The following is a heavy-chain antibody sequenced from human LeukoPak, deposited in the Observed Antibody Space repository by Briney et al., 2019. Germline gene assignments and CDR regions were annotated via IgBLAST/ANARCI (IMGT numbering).Heavy chain of an antibody. CDR3: ARQATNGGY. V-gene: IGHV4-39*01. J-gene: IGHJ4*02. D-gene: IGHD3-16*01. Sequence: SETLSLTCTVSGGSISSYYWSWIRQPPGKGLEWIGSIYYSGSTYYNPSLKSRVTISVDTSKNQFSLKLSSVTAADTAVYYCARQATNGGYWGQGTLVTVSS. CDR1: GGSISSYY. CDR2: IYYSGST.